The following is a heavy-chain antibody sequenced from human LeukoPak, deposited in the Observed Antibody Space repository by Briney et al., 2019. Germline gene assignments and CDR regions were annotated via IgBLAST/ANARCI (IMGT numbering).Heavy chain of an antibody. CDR1: GFTFSVYA. J-gene: IGHJ4*02. D-gene: IGHD6-19*01. Sequence: GGSLRLSCAASGFTFSVYAMHWVRQAPGKGLEWVAVISYDGSNKYYADSVKGRFTISRDNSKNTLYLQMNSLRAEDTAVYYCAKSPARQWLVRPFDYWGQGTLVTVSS. CDR3: AKSPARQWLVRPFDY. V-gene: IGHV3-30*04. CDR2: ISYDGSNK.